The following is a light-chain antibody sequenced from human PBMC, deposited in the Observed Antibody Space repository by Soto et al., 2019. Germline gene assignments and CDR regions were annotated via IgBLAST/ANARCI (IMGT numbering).Light chain of an antibody. CDR1: QSIISY. V-gene: IGKV1-39*01. CDR3: QQSYTTSYT. Sequence: DIQMTQSPSSLSASVGDRVTITCRASQSIISYLNWFQQKPGKAPNLLIYTTSNLQSGVTSRFSGSGSGTDFTLTISSLQPEDFATYSCQQSYTTSYTFGQGTKLEIE. CDR2: TTS. J-gene: IGKJ2*01.